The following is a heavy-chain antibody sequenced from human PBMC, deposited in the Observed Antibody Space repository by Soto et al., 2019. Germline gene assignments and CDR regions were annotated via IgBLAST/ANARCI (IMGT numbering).Heavy chain of an antibody. CDR1: GGSISSGDYY. CDR3: ARDKITGLFDY. Sequence: SETLSLTCTVSGGSISSGDYYWSWIRQHPGKGLEWIGYIYYSGSTYYNPSLKSRVTISLDTSKNQFSLKLTSVTAADTAVYYCARDKITGLFDYWGQGTLVTVSS. D-gene: IGHD2-8*02. V-gene: IGHV4-31*03. CDR2: IYYSGST. J-gene: IGHJ4*02.